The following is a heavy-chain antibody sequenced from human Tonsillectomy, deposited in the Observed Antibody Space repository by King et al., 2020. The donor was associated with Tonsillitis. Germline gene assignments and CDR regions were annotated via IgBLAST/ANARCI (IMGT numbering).Heavy chain of an antibody. J-gene: IGHJ3*02. D-gene: IGHD2-21*01. V-gene: IGHV4-61*02. CDR3: ARIAWAYCGGDCPPYDAFDI. Sequence: HVQLQESGPGLVKPSQTLSLTCTVSGGSISSGSYYWSWIRQPAGKGLEWIGRIYTSGSTNYNPSLKSRVTMSVDTSKNQFSLKLSSVTAADTAVYYCARIAWAYCGGDCPPYDAFDIWGQGTMVTVSS. CDR2: IYTSGST. CDR1: GGSISSGSYY.